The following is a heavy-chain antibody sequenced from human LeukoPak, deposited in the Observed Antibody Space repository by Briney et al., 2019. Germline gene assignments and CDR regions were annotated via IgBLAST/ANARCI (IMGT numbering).Heavy chain of an antibody. CDR1: GASVSNNNYY. Sequence: PSETLSLTCTVSGASVSNNNYYWGWIRQPPGQGLEWIASIYYSGSTYYNPSLKSRVTMSVDTSKNQFSLRLSSVNAADTAVYYCARDILATSIAAPYYWGQGTLVTVSS. V-gene: IGHV4-39*07. CDR3: ARDILATSIAAPYY. J-gene: IGHJ4*02. CDR2: IYYSGST. D-gene: IGHD6-13*01.